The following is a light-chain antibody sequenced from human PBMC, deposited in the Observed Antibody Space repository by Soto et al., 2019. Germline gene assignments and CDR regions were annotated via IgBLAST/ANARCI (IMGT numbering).Light chain of an antibody. J-gene: IGLJ1*01. CDR2: EVS. CDR3: ISYTSDDVRYV. V-gene: IGLV2-14*01. CDR1: NSDVGIYDF. Sequence: QSVLTQPASVSGTPGQSITISCTGSNSDVGIYDFVSWYQHHPGRAPKLIVSEVSHRPSGVSNRFSGSKSGNTASLTISGLQSEDEADSYCISYTSDDVRYVFGTGTKLTVL.